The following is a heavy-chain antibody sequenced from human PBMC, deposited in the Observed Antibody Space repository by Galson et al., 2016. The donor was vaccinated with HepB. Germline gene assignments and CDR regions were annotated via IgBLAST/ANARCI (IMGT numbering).Heavy chain of an antibody. Sequence: SLRLSCAASGFTFSSYAMGWVRQAPGKGRDWVAVISGRDDSTHYADSVKCRFTISRDNSNNTLFLQMNSLSAEDTALYYCARGEVVVDSDVFDIWGQGTMVTVSS. J-gene: IGHJ3*02. CDR3: ARGEVVVDSDVFDI. V-gene: IGHV3-23*01. CDR1: GFTFSSYA. CDR2: ISGRDDST. D-gene: IGHD3-22*01.